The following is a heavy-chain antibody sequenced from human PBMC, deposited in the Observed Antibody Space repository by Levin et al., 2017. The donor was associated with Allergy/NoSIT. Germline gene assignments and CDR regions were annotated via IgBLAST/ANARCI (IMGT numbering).Heavy chain of an antibody. CDR1: GDSVSSNSAA. Sequence: SETLSLTCAISGDSVSSNSAAWNWIRQSPSRGLEWLGRTYYRSKWYNDYAVSVKSRITINPDTSKNQFSLQLNSVTPEDTAVYYCARDRRTGSGWYGSNWFDPWGQGTLVTVSS. D-gene: IGHD6-19*01. CDR2: TYYRSKWYN. V-gene: IGHV6-1*01. CDR3: ARDRRTGSGWYGSNWFDP. J-gene: IGHJ5*02.